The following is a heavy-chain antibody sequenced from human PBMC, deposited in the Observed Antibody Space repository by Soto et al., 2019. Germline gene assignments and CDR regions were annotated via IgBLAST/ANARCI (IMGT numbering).Heavy chain of an antibody. CDR3: ARSRSGYSNYYYYYGMDV. CDR1: GYTFTSYG. V-gene: IGHV1-18*04. J-gene: IGHJ6*02. Sequence: GASVKVSCKASGYTFTSYGISWVRQAPEQGLEWMGWISAYNGNTNYAQKLQGSVTMTTDTSTSTAYMELRSLRADDTAVYYCARSRSGYSNYYYYYGMDVWGQGTTVTVSS. CDR2: ISAYNGNT. D-gene: IGHD3-22*01.